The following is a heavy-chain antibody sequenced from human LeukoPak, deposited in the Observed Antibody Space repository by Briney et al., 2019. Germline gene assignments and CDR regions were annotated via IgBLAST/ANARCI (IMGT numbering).Heavy chain of an antibody. D-gene: IGHD3-3*01. CDR3: ARGSGYYDWYFDL. CDR2: IYSGGST. V-gene: IGHV3-53*01. Sequence: GGSRRLSCAASGFTVSSNYMSWVRQAPGKGLEWVSVIYSGGSTYYADSVKGRFTISRDNSKNTLYLQMNSLRAEDTAVYYCARGSGYYDWYFDLWGRGTLVTVSS. CDR1: GFTVSSNY. J-gene: IGHJ2*01.